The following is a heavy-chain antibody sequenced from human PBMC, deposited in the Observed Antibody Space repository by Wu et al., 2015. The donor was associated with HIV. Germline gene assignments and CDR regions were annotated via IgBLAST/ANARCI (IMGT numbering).Heavy chain of an antibody. Sequence: QVQLVQSGAEVKKPGASVKVSCKASGYTFTNYGFSWVRQAPGQGLEWMGGIIPVFGTAIYAQNFQGRVTFTGDESTSTAYMELSSLRSEDTALYFCARDREKVATQDAFDIWGQGTMVTVSS. D-gene: IGHD5-12*01. CDR3: ARDREKVATQDAFDI. J-gene: IGHJ3*02. V-gene: IGHV1-69*13. CDR2: IIPVFGTA. CDR1: GYTFTNYG.